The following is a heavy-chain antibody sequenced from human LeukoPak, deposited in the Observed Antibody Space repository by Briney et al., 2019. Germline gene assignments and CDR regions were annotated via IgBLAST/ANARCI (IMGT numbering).Heavy chain of an antibody. CDR1: GGSISSYS. Sequence: SETLSLTCTVSGGSISSYSWSWIRQPPGKGLEWIGYIYYSGSTNYNPSLKSRVTISVDTSKNQFSLKLSSVTAADTAVYYCARGSLIAAAGPYNWFDPWGQGTLVTVSS. D-gene: IGHD6-13*01. J-gene: IGHJ5*02. CDR2: IYYSGST. V-gene: IGHV4-59*01. CDR3: ARGSLIAAAGPYNWFDP.